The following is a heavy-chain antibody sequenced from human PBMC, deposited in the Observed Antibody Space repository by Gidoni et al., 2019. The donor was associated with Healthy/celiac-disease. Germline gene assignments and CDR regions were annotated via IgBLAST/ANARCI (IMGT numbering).Heavy chain of an antibody. CDR1: GGTFRRHA. CDR2: IIPIFGTA. J-gene: IGHJ6*02. V-gene: IGHV1-69*01. CDR3: ARAPSGYRLVIYYYGMDV. D-gene: IGHD2-21*01. Sequence: QVQLVQFGAGGKKPGSSGKGSCQASGGTFRRHAISWVRQAPGQGLEWMGGIIPIFGTANYAQKFQGRVTITADESTSTAYMELSSLRSEDTAVYYCARAPSGYRLVIYYYGMDVWGQGTTVTVSS.